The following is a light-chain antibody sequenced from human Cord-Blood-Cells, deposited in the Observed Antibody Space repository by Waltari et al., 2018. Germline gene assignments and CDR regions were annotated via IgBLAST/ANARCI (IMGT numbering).Light chain of an antibody. CDR3: QQYNNWPLYT. CDR2: GAA. J-gene: IGKJ2*01. Sequence: EIVMTQSPATRSGSPGERATVSGRASESFSSNLPWYHQQPGQAPRHLNYGAATRATGSPARFSGSGSGTEFTLTISSLQSEDFAVYYCQQYNNWPLYTFGQGIKLEIK. V-gene: IGKV3D-15*01. CDR1: ESFSSN.